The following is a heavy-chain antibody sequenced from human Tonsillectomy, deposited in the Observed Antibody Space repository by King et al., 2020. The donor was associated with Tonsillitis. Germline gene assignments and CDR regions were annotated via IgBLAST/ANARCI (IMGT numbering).Heavy chain of an antibody. Sequence: VQLVESGGGLVQPGGSLKLSCAASRFTFRGSAMHWVRQASGKGLEWVGRIRSKPNSYATAYGASVKGRFTISRDDSKNTMYLQMNSLKTEDTAVYYCTRFAAREYGDYGDYWGQGTLVTVSS. D-gene: IGHD4-17*01. CDR3: TRFAAREYGDYGDY. CDR2: IRSKPNSYAT. J-gene: IGHJ4*02. CDR1: RFTFRGSA. V-gene: IGHV3-73*02.